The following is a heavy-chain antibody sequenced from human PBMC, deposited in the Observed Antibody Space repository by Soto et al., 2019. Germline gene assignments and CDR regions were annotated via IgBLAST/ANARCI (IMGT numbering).Heavy chain of an antibody. J-gene: IGHJ4*02. CDR1: GYTFTGYY. CDR3: ARREQWLENFAY. V-gene: IGHV1-2*02. D-gene: IGHD6-19*01. Sequence: QVQLVQSGAEVKKPGASVKVSCKTSGYTFTGYYIHWIRQAPGQGLEWMGWINPNSGDTNYSQEFQGRVTMTSDTSFTTAYVELTRLRSDDTAVYYCARREQWLENFAYWGQGTLVTVSS. CDR2: INPNSGDT.